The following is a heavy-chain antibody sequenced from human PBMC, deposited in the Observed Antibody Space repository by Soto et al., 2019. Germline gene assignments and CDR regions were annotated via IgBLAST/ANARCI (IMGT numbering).Heavy chain of an antibody. CDR1: GFTFSSDA. CDR3: AKDQIGSSWYLGIGY. D-gene: IGHD6-13*01. V-gene: IGHV3-23*01. Sequence: GGSLRHSCAASGFTFSSDAMSWVRQAPGKGLEWVSAISGSGGSTYYADSVKGRFTISRDNSKNTLYLQMNSLRAEDTAVYYCAKDQIGSSWYLGIGYWGQGTLVTVSS. J-gene: IGHJ4*02. CDR2: ISGSGGST.